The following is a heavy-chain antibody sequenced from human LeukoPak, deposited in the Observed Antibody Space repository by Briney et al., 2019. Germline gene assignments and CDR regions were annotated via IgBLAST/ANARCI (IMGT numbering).Heavy chain of an antibody. Sequence: GGSLRLSCAASGFTFSDFWMGWVRQAPGKGLEWVANTNQDGSENYYVDSVKGRFTISRDNAKNSLYLQMISLRAEDTAVYYCTKGRSNHYWGQGTLVTVST. D-gene: IGHD3-10*01. CDR3: TKGRSNHY. CDR1: GFTFSDFW. J-gene: IGHJ4*02. CDR2: TNQDGSEN. V-gene: IGHV3-7*01.